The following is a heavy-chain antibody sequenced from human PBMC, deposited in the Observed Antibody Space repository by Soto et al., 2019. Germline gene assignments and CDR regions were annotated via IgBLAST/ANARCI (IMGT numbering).Heavy chain of an antibody. D-gene: IGHD3-22*01. Sequence: SETLSLTCTVSGYSINSDDYWGWIRQPPGKGLEWIASIYHSVSTFYNPSLRSRVTISIDTSKNQFSLRLTAVTAADTAMYYCSTRAYDTNGYYRFDPWGQGTLVTVSS. CDR1: GYSINSDDY. CDR2: IYHSVST. J-gene: IGHJ5*01. CDR3: STRAYDTNGYYRFDP. V-gene: IGHV4-38-2*02.